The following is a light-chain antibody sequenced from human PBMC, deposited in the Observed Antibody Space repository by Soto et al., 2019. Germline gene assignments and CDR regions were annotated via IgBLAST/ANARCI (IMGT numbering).Light chain of an antibody. CDR2: AAS. J-gene: IGKJ5*01. CDR1: QGISSY. V-gene: IGKV1-9*01. CDR3: QQLNSYPIT. Sequence: DIQLTQSPSFLSASVGDRVTMTCRASQGISSYLAWFQQKPGKAPKLLIYAASTLQSGVPSRFSGSGSGTEFTLIISSLQPEDFATYYCQQLNSYPITFGQGTRLEIK.